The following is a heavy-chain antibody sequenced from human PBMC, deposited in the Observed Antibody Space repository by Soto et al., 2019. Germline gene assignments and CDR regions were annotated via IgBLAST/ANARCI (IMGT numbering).Heavy chain of an antibody. CDR2: IYYSGST. CDR1: GGSISSYY. CDR3: AKGGYQIHDAFDF. Sequence: SETLSLTCTVSGGSISSYYWSWIRQPPGKGLEWIGYIYYSGSTNYNPSLKSRVTISVDTSKNQFSLKLSSVTAADTAVYYCAKGGYQIHDAFDFWGQGTMVTVSS. J-gene: IGHJ3*01. V-gene: IGHV4-59*01. D-gene: IGHD3-22*01.